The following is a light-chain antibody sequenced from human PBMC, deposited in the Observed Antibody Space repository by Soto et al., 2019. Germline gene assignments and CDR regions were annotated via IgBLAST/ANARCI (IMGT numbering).Light chain of an antibody. V-gene: IGKV3-20*01. CDR2: GAS. J-gene: IGKJ1*01. Sequence: DIVLTQSPGTLSFSPVERATLSCTASQSVSSTYLAWYQQRRGQAPRPLIHGASSRATGIPDRFSGSGSGTDFTLTISRLEPEDFAVYYCQQYGSSPRTFGQGTKVDIK. CDR3: QQYGSSPRT. CDR1: QSVSSTY.